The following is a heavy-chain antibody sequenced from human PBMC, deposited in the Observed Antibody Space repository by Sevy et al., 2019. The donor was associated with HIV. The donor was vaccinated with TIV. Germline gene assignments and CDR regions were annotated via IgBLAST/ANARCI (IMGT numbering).Heavy chain of an antibody. V-gene: IGHV1-69*13. J-gene: IGHJ6*02. CDR1: GGTFSSYA. Sequence: SVKVSCKASGGTFSSYAISWVRQAPGQGLEWMGGIIPIFGTANYAQKFQGRVTITADESTSTAYMEVCSLRSEETAVYYCARDSRTYSCSWSPPDSYGMDVWGQGTTVTVSS. D-gene: IGHD6-13*01. CDR2: IIPIFGTA. CDR3: ARDSRTYSCSWSPPDSYGMDV.